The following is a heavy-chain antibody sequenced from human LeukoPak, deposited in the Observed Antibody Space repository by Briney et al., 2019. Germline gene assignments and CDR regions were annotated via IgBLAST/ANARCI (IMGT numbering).Heavy chain of an antibody. CDR3: AKNLYCGGGSCYPSALGMDV. CDR1: GFIFSSYA. D-gene: IGHD2-15*01. J-gene: IGHJ6*02. Sequence: GRSLRLSCAASGFIFSSYAMSWVRQAPGKGLEWVSSISGSGNRTYYADSVKGRFTISRDNSKNTLFLQMNSLRAEDTAVYYCAKNLYCGGGSCYPSALGMDVWGQGTTVTVSS. V-gene: IGHV3-23*01. CDR2: ISGSGNRT.